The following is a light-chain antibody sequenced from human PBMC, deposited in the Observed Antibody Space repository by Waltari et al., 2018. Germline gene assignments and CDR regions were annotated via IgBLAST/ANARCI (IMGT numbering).Light chain of an antibody. Sequence: QSVLTQPPSVSGAPGQRVTISCAGTTSNIGTPSFDVHWYQQLPGAAPKLLNYRNSNRPSGVPDRFSASKSGTSASLAITGLQAEDEADYYCQSYVFGTGTKVIVL. CDR2: RNS. V-gene: IGLV1-40*01. CDR1: TSNIGTPSFD. J-gene: IGLJ1*01. CDR3: QSYV.